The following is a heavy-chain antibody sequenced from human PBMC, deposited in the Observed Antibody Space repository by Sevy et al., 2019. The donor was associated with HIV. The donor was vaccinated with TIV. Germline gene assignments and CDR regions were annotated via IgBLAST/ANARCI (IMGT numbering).Heavy chain of an antibody. Sequence: ETLSLTCTVSGGSISSYYWSWIRQPPGKGLEWIGYIYYSGSTNYNPSLKSRVTISVDTSKNQFSLKLSSVTAADTAVYYCARINTYYDFWSGYYPGYYYYGMDVWGQGTTVTVSS. CDR3: ARINTYYDFWSGYYPGYYYYGMDV. V-gene: IGHV4-59*13. D-gene: IGHD3-3*01. CDR1: GGSISSYY. J-gene: IGHJ6*02. CDR2: IYYSGST.